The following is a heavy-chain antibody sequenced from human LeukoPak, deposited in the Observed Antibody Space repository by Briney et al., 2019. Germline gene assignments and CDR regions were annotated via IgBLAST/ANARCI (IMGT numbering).Heavy chain of an antibody. CDR1: GFTFSSYA. CDR2: ISGSGGST. Sequence: GGSLRLSCAASGFTFSSYAMSWVRQAPGKGLEWVSAISGSGGSTYYADSVKGRFTISRDNSKNTLYLQMNSLRAEDTAVYYCAKDTDFWSGYYTGFGDYWGQGTLVTVSS. CDR3: AKDTDFWSGYYTGFGDY. V-gene: IGHV3-23*01. D-gene: IGHD3-3*01. J-gene: IGHJ4*02.